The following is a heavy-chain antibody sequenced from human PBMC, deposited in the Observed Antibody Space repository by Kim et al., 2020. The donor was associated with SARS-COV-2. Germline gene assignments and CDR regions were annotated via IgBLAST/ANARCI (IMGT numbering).Heavy chain of an antibody. CDR2: IYYSGST. CDR1: GGSISSYY. CDR3: AGGFFSGYYLGYFDY. V-gene: IGHV4-59*01. J-gene: IGHJ4*02. Sequence: SETLSLTCTVSGGSISSYYWSWIRQPPGKGLEWIGYIYYSGSTNYNPSLKSRVTISVDTSKNQFSLKLSSVTAADTAVYYCAGGFFSGYYLGYFDYWGQGTLVTVSS. D-gene: IGHD3-22*01.